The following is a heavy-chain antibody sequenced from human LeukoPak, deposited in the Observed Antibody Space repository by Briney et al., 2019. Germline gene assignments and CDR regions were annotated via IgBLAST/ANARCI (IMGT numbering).Heavy chain of an antibody. CDR2: IYYSGST. CDR1: GGSISNYY. V-gene: IGHV4-39*01. J-gene: IGHJ5*02. CDR3: ARHGPHWFDP. Sequence: KPSETLSLTCTVSGGSISNYYWGWIRQPPGKGLEWIGSIYYSGSTYYNPSLKSRVTISVDTSKNQFSLKLSSVTAADTAVYYCARHGPHWFDPWGQGTLVTVSS.